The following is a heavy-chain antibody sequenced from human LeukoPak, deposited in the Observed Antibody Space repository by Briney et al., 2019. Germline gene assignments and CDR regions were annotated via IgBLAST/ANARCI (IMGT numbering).Heavy chain of an antibody. CDR2: TSNKRNNYRT. J-gene: IGHJ4*02. D-gene: IGHD7-27*01. CDR1: GFTLSDHY. V-gene: IGHV3-72*01. CDR3: SRSPGDGVDFDF. Sequence: GGSLRLSCAASGFTLSDHYMDWVRQAPGKGLEWVGRTSNKRNNYRTEYAASVKGRFTISRDDSKNSLYLQMNSLETEDTAIYFCSRSPGDGVDFDFWGQGTLVTVSS.